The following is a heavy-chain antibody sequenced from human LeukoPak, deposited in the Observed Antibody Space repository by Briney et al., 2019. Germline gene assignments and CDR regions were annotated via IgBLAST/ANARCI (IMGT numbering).Heavy chain of an antibody. J-gene: IGHJ4*02. Sequence: KSSETLSLTCAVYGGSFSGYYWSWIRQPPGKGLEWIGEINHSGSTNYNPSLKSRVTISVDTSKNQFSLKLSSVTAADTAVYYCARGRVAARAYDYWGQGTLVTVSS. CDR3: ARGRVAARAYDY. D-gene: IGHD6-6*01. CDR1: GGSFSGYY. V-gene: IGHV4-34*01. CDR2: INHSGST.